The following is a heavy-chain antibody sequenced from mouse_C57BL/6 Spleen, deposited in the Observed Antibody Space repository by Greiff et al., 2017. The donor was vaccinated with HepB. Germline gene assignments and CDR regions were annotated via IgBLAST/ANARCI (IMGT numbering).Heavy chain of an antibody. J-gene: IGHJ3*01. CDR1: GYTFTSYG. D-gene: IGHD1-1*01. CDR2: IYPRSGNT. Sequence: QVQLKQSGAELARPGASVKLSCKASGYTFTSYGISWVKQRTGQGLEWIGEIYPRSGNTYYNEKFKGKATLTADKSSSTAYMELRSLTSEDSAVYFCARIFSITTVVATDWFAYWGQGTLVTVSA. V-gene: IGHV1-81*01. CDR3: ARIFSITTVVATDWFAY.